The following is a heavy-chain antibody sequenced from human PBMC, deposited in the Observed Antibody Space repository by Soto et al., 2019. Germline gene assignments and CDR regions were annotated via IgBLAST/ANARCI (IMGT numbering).Heavy chain of an antibody. D-gene: IGHD2-15*01. V-gene: IGHV1-3*01. CDR3: ARGPGGPDGPGDY. CDR2: INAGNGNT. Sequence: QVQLVQSGAEVKKPGASVKVSCKASGYTFTSYAMHWVRQAPGQRLEWMGWINAGNGNTKYSQKFQGRDTITRDTSASTAYMELSSLRSEDTAMYYCARGPGGPDGPGDYWGQGTLVTVSS. J-gene: IGHJ4*02. CDR1: GYTFTSYA.